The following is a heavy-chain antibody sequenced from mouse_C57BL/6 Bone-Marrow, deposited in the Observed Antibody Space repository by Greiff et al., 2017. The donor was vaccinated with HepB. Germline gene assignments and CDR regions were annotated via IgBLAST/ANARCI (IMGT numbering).Heavy chain of an antibody. J-gene: IGHJ4*01. CDR3: ARGGIYDGYSTSLYYAMDY. Sequence: QLQESGPELVKPGASVKISCKASGYSFTDYNMNWVKQSNGKSLEWIGVINPNYGTTSYNQKFKGKATLTVDQSSSTAYMQLNSLTSEDSAVYYCARGGIYDGYSTSLYYAMDYWGQGTSVTVSS. V-gene: IGHV1-39*01. D-gene: IGHD2-3*01. CDR1: GYSFTDYN. CDR2: INPNYGTT.